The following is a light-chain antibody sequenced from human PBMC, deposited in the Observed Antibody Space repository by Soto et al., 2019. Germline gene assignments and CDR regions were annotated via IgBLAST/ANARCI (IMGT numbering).Light chain of an antibody. V-gene: IGKV3-20*01. CDR1: QSVSSSY. CDR3: QQYGSSPTWT. Sequence: DIVLTQSPGILSLSPGERATLSCRASQSVSSSYLAWYQQKPGQAPRLLIYGASSRATGIPDRFSGSGSGTDFTLTISRLEPEDFAVYYCQQYGSSPTWTFGQGTKVDI. J-gene: IGKJ1*01. CDR2: GAS.